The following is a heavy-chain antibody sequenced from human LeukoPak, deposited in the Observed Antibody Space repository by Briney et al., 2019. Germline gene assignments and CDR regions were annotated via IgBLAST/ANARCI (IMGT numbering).Heavy chain of an antibody. CDR1: GFTFSSYS. V-gene: IGHV3-21*01. CDR2: IGSSSSYI. Sequence: GGSLRLSCAAPGFTFSSYSMNWVRQAPGKGLEWVSSIGSSSSYIYYADSVKGRFTISRDNAKNSLYLQMNSLRAEDTAVYYCARDPSSSRNFDYWGQGTLVTVSS. D-gene: IGHD6-13*01. CDR3: ARDPSSSRNFDY. J-gene: IGHJ4*02.